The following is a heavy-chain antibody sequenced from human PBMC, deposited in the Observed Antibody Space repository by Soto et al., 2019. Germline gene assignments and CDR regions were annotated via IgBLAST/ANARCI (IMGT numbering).Heavy chain of an antibody. CDR3: ARVNDYYDSSGYYMA. CDR2: IDPSDSYT. CDR1: GSSLISYW. J-gene: IGHJ5*02. Sequence: GAALKSCWKGCGSSLISYWIRWVRQMPGKGLEWMGRIDPSDSYTNYSPSFQGHVTISADKSISTAYLQWSSLKASDTAMYYCARVNDYYDSSGYYMAWGQGTLVTSPQ. V-gene: IGHV5-10-1*01. D-gene: IGHD3-22*01.